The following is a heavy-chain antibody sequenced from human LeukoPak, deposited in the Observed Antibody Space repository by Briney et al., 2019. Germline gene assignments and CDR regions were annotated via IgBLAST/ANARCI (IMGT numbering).Heavy chain of an antibody. CDR3: ARDDVSTARASGMDV. J-gene: IGHJ6*04. CDR2: ISRNSGFI. Sequence: GGSLRLSCAASGFTFTTYDMNWARQAPGKGLEWVSYISRNSGFIYYADSVKGRFTISRDNAKNSLYLQMNSLRGEDMAVYYCARDDVSTARASGMDVWGKGTTVTVSS. V-gene: IGHV3-21*01. CDR1: GFTFTTYD. D-gene: IGHD6-6*01.